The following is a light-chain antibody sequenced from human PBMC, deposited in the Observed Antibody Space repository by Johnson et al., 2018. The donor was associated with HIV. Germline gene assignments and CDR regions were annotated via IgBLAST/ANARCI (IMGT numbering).Light chain of an antibody. Sequence: QSVLTQPPSMSAAPGQRVTISCSGSSSNIGNNYVSWYQQVPGAAPKLLIYDNNRRPPGIPDRFSGSKSGTSATLGITGLQTGDEADYYCGTWDSSLSASYVFGTGTKVTVL. CDR1: SSNIGNNY. CDR2: DNN. V-gene: IGLV1-51*01. CDR3: GTWDSSLSASYV. J-gene: IGLJ1*01.